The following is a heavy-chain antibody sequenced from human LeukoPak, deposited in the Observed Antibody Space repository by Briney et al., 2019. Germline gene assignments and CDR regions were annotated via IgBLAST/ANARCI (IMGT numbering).Heavy chain of an antibody. J-gene: IGHJ4*02. CDR3: ARSHSVWTSFEY. D-gene: IGHD3/OR15-3a*01. CDR1: VGSLSIYY. V-gene: IGHV4-59*07. CDR2: IYYSGST. Sequence: SDTLSLTCTVSVGSLSIYYWMWLRQPPGKGREWIGYIYYSGSTNYNPSINSRVTISVDTSKHQFSLKLSYVTAADTAVYYCARSHSVWTSFEYWGQGTLVTVSS.